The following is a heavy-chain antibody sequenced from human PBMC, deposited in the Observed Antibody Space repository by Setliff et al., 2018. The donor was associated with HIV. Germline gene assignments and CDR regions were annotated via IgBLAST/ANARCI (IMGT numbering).Heavy chain of an antibody. CDR3: ARHDSGGYYSLDY. CDR1: GGSFRGYY. J-gene: IGHJ4*02. CDR2: INHSGST. V-gene: IGHV4-34*01. Sequence: PSETPSLTCAVYGGSFRGYYWSWIRQPPGKGLEWIGEINHSGSTNYNPSLKSRVTISVDTSKNQFSLKLSSVTAADTAVYYCARHDSGGYYSLDYWGQGTLVTVSS. D-gene: IGHD3-22*01.